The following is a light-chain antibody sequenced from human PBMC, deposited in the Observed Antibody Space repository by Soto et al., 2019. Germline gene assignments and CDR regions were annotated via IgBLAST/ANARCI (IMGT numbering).Light chain of an antibody. Sequence: DIQMTQSPSTLSASVGDRVTITCRASQSISSWLAWYQQKPGRAPKLLIYRASTLESGVPSRFSGSESGTEFPLTISSLQPDDFATYYCQQYNSYSTFGQGTKVEIK. V-gene: IGKV1-5*03. CDR1: QSISSW. CDR3: QQYNSYST. J-gene: IGKJ1*01. CDR2: RAS.